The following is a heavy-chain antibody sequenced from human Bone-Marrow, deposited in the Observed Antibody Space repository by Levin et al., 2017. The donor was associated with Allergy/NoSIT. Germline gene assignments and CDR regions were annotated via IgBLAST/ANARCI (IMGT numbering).Heavy chain of an antibody. Sequence: ESLKISCAASGFTFSSYAMSWVRQAPGKGLEWVSAISGSGGSTYYADSVKGRFTISRDNSKNTLYLQMNSLRAEDTAVYYCAKWSSSGWFSLDYWGQGTLVTVSS. CDR3: AKWSSSGWFSLDY. D-gene: IGHD6-19*01. CDR1: GFTFSSYA. V-gene: IGHV3-23*01. J-gene: IGHJ4*02. CDR2: ISGSGGST.